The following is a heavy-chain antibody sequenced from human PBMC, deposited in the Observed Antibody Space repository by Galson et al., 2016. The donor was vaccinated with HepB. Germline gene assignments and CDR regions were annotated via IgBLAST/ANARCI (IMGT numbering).Heavy chain of an antibody. CDR1: GFSLSTSGVG. V-gene: IGHV2-5*01. Sequence: PALVKPTQTLTLTCTFSGFSLSTSGVGVGWIRQPPGRALEWLALIFWNDDKRYSPSLKSRLTITKDTSKNHVVLTVTNMDPVDTATYYCARFGTEITPGGSCDYWGQGTLVTVSS. CDR3: ARFGTEITPGGSCDY. D-gene: IGHD4-23*01. J-gene: IGHJ4*02. CDR2: IFWNDDK.